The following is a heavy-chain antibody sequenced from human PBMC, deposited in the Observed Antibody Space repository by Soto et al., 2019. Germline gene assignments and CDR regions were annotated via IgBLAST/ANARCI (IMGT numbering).Heavy chain of an antibody. CDR1: GASLTRGVYY. CDR3: ARSMITFGGVIAAFDAFDI. V-gene: IGHV4-61*08. CDR2: IYYRGTT. J-gene: IGHJ3*02. Sequence: PSETLSLTCSVSGASLTRGVYYWSWVRQPPGRQLEWIGSIYYRGTTNYNPSLTGRVTISEDTSTNQFSLKLSSVTAADTAVYYCARSMITFGGVIAAFDAFDIWGQGTMVTVSS. D-gene: IGHD3-16*02.